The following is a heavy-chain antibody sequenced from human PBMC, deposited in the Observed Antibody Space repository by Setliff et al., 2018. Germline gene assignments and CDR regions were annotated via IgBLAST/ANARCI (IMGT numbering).Heavy chain of an antibody. CDR2: INWNGGSI. CDR1: GFTFDDYA. V-gene: IGHV3-20*04. CDR3: ARDPDTSSKVDV. D-gene: IGHD5-18*01. J-gene: IGHJ2*01. Sequence: GGLRLSCAASGFTFDDYAMTWVRQAPGKGLEWVSGINWNGGSIGYADSVKGRFTISRDNVKNSLYLQMNSLNADDTAVYYCARDPDTSSKVDVWGRGTLVTVSS.